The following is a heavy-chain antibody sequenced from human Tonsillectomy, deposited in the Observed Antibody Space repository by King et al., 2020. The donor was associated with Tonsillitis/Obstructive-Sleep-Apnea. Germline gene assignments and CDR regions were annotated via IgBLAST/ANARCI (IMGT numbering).Heavy chain of an antibody. CDR1: GGSISSYY. CDR2: IYDSGST. J-gene: IGHJ4*02. Sequence: MQLQESGPGLVKPSETLSLTCTVSGGSISSYYWNWIRQPPGKGLEWIGYIYDSGSTYYNPSLKSRITISVDTSKNQFSLNLNSVTAADTAVYFCARDEGTGYYGEGFDSWGQGTLVTVSS. V-gene: IGHV4-59*01. D-gene: IGHD2/OR15-2a*01. CDR3: ARDEGTGYYGEGFDS.